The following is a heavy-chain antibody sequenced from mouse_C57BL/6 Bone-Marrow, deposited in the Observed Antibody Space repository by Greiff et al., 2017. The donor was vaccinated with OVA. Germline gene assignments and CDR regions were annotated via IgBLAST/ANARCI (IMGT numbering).Heavy chain of an antibody. V-gene: IGHV1-7*01. CDR1: GYTFTSYW. D-gene: IGHD1-1*01. CDR3: ARTITTVVAPNYFDY. CDR2: INPSSGYT. Sequence: LVESGAELAKPGASVKLSCKASGYTFTSYWMHWVKQRPGQGLEWIGYINPSSGYTKYNQKFKDKATLTADKSSSTAYMQLSSLTYEDSAVYYCARTITTVVAPNYFDYWGQGTTLTVSS. J-gene: IGHJ2*01.